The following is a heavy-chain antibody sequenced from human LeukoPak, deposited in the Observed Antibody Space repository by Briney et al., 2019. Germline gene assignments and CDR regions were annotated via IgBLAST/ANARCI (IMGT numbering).Heavy chain of an antibody. CDR2: ISAYNGNT. D-gene: IGHD3-9*01. CDR3: ARNREERTYYDILTGYYSSGGMDV. V-gene: IGHV1-18*01. J-gene: IGHJ6*02. Sequence: ASVKVSCKASGYAFTSYDISWVRQAPGQGLEWMGWISAYNGNTNYAQKLQGRVTMTTDTSTSTAYMELRSLRSDDTAVYYCARNREERTYYDILTGYYSSGGMDVWGQGTTVTVSS. CDR1: GYAFTSYD.